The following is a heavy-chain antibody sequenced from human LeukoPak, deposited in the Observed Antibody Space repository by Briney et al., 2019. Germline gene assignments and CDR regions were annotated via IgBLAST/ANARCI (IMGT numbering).Heavy chain of an antibody. CDR1: GFTFTSSA. D-gene: IGHD2-2*01. V-gene: IGHV1-58*01. Sequence: GASVKVSCKASGFTFTSSAVQWVRQARGQRLEWIGWIVVGSGNTNYAQKFQERVTITRDMSTSTAYMELSSLRSEDTAVYYCAADRPPWDIVVVPAQAQWGQGTLVTVSS. J-gene: IGHJ4*02. CDR2: IVVGSGNT. CDR3: AADRPPWDIVVVPAQAQ.